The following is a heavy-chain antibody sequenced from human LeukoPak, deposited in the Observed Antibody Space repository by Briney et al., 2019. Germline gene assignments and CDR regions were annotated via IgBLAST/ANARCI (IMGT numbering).Heavy chain of an antibody. Sequence: GGSLRLSCAASGFTFSGSAMHWVRQASGKGLEWVGRIRSKANSYATAYAASVKGRFTISRDDSKNTAYLQMNSLRAEDTAVYYCAKGPLYDFWGQGTLVTVSS. J-gene: IGHJ4*02. CDR2: IRSKANSYAT. CDR3: AKGPLYDF. CDR1: GFTFSGSA. V-gene: IGHV3-73*01.